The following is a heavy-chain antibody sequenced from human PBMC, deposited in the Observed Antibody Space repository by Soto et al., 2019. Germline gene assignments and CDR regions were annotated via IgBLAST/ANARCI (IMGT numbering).Heavy chain of an antibody. Sequence: EVQMVESGGGLVQPGGSLRLSCAASGFTFSSYSMNWVRQAPGKGLEWVSYISGSSRTIYHADSVKGRFTISRDNAKNSLFLQMNRLRAEDTAVYYCARDRVSGDYYHDAFDIWGQGTMVTVSS. J-gene: IGHJ3*02. CDR3: ARDRVSGDYYHDAFDI. D-gene: IGHD3-10*01. CDR2: ISGSSRTI. CDR1: GFTFSSYS. V-gene: IGHV3-48*01.